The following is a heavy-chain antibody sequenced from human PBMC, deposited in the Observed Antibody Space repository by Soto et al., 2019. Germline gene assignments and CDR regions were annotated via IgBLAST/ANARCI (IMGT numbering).Heavy chain of an antibody. Sequence: AETLSLTCTVSGGSIRSYDWSWIRQPPGKGLEWIGDIYYSGSTNYNPSLKKRVTISVDTSNNQFSLKLSAVTAADTDVYYCARETRNHYYYYGMDVWGQGTTVTVSS. CDR2: IYYSGST. CDR1: GGSIRSYD. CDR3: ARETRNHYYYYGMDV. J-gene: IGHJ6*02. V-gene: IGHV4-59*01.